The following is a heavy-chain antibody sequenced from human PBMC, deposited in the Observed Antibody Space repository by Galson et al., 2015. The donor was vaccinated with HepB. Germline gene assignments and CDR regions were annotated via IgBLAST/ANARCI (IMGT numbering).Heavy chain of an antibody. CDR2: ISYDETTK. V-gene: IGHV3-33*01. CDR3: ARDVTGTLHFDY. CDR1: GFAFSGYA. D-gene: IGHD1-7*01. Sequence: SLRLSCAASGFAFSGYAMHWVRQAPLKGLEWVAYISYDETTKHYADSVKGRFTISRDNAKNSLYLQMNSLRAEDTAVYYCARDVTGTLHFDYWGQGTLVTVSS. J-gene: IGHJ4*02.